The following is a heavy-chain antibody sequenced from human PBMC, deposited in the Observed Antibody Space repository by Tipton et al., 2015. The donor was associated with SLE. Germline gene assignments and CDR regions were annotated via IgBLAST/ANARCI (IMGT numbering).Heavy chain of an antibody. Sequence: TLSLTCTVSGGSISRSSYYWAWIRQPPGKGLEWIGSIYYTGSSYSNPSLKSRVSISVDTSKNQFYVKLTSVTAADTGMYYCARHGGSSWYTQGGANWFDPWGQGTLVTVSS. CDR2: IYYTGSS. D-gene: IGHD6-13*01. J-gene: IGHJ5*02. V-gene: IGHV4-39*07. CDR1: GGSISRSSYY. CDR3: ARHGGSSWYTQGGANWFDP.